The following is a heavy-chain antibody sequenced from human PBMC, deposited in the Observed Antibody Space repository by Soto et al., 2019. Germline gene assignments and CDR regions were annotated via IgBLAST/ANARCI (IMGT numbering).Heavy chain of an antibody. V-gene: IGHV1-3*01. D-gene: IGHD3-3*01. CDR3: ARVRVYYDFWSGVTYPSSIDY. J-gene: IGHJ4*02. CDR1: GYTFTSYA. CDR2: INAGNGNT. Sequence: ASVKVSCKASGYTFTSYAMHWVRQAPGQRLEWMGWINAGNGNTKYSQKFQGRVTITRDTSASTAYMELSSLRSEDTAVYYCARVRVYYDFWSGVTYPSSIDYWGQGTLVTVSS.